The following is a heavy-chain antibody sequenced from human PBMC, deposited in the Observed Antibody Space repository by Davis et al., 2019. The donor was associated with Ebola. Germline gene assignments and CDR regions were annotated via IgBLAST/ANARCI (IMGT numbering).Heavy chain of an antibody. J-gene: IGHJ4*02. D-gene: IGHD1-14*01. V-gene: IGHV1-58*02. CDR1: GFTFSASA. Sequence: AASVKVSCKAFGFTFSASAMQWVRQARGQRLEWIGSIVVGSGNTNYAQKFRQRVTMTRDMSTSTVYMELRSLRSDDTAVYYWAASAGTVGKFDFWGQGAVVTVSA. CDR3: AASAGTVGKFDF. CDR2: IVVGSGNT.